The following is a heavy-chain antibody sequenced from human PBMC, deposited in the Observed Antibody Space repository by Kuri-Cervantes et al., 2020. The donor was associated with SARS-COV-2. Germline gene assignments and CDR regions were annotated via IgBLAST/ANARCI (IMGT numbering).Heavy chain of an antibody. CDR2: IYPGDSDT. CDR1: GYSFTSYW. Sequence: TVSCKGSGYSFTSYWIGWVRQMPGKGLEWMGIIYPGDSDTRYSPSFQGQVTISADKSISTAYLQWSSLKASDTAMYYCARHNRLIVARGWDAFDIWGQGTMVTVSS. J-gene: IGHJ3*02. CDR3: ARHNRLIVARGWDAFDI. D-gene: IGHD5-12*01. V-gene: IGHV5-51*01.